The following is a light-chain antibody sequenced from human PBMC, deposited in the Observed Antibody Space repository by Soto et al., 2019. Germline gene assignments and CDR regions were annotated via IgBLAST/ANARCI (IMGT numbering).Light chain of an antibody. J-gene: IGKJ4*01. CDR1: QTVTNTY. V-gene: IGKV3-20*01. CDR3: QQYGTLPPT. CDR2: GAS. Sequence: EIVLTQSPGTLSLSPGERATLSCRASQTVTNTYLAWYQQKSGQAPKFLIYGASNRATGIPDRFSGSGSGTDFTRTISRLEPEDFAVYYCQQYGTLPPTFGGGTKVEI.